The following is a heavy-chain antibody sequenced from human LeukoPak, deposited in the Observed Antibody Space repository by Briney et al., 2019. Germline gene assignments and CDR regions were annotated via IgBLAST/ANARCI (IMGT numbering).Heavy chain of an antibody. D-gene: IGHD1-26*01. V-gene: IGHV4-39*01. Sequence: PSETLSLTCNVSGGPINSNIYYWAWVRQPPGKGLEWIGSIYYSGSTYYKPTLKSRVTISVDTSKNQFSLKLSSVTAADTAVYYCARSWYSATYLDYWGQGTLVTVSS. CDR3: ARSWYSATYLDY. CDR1: GGPINSNIYY. J-gene: IGHJ4*02. CDR2: IYYSGST.